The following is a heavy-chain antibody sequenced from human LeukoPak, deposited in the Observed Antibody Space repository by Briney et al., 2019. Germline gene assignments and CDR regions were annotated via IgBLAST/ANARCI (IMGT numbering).Heavy chain of an antibody. CDR3: ARAIYYSNAYYYHYMDV. CDR2: IYGGVST. CDR1: GFIVSSSY. V-gene: IGHV3-53*01. Sequence: PGGSLRLSCAASGFIVSSSYMSWVRQAPGKGLEWVSVIYGGVSTYYADSVKGRFTISRDNSENTLYLQMNSLRAEDTAVYYCARAIYYSNAYYYHYMDVWGKGTTVTVSS. D-gene: IGHD4-11*01. J-gene: IGHJ6*03.